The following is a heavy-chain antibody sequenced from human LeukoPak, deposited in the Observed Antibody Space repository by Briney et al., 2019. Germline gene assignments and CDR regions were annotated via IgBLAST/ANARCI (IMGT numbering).Heavy chain of an antibody. CDR1: GFIFSSCA. J-gene: IGHJ3*02. Sequence: GRSLRLSCAASGFIFSSCAMHWVRQAPGKGLEWVAVMLSDGNNKYYADSVKGRFTISRDNSKNTLYLQMNSLKPEDTAVYYCAKALGLREPDDAFDIWGQGTLVTVSS. CDR3: AKALGLREPDDAFDI. D-gene: IGHD3-16*01. CDR2: MLSDGNNK. V-gene: IGHV3-30-3*01.